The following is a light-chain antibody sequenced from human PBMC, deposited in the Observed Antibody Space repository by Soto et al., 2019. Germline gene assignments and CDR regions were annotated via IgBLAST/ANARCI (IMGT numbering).Light chain of an antibody. Sequence: QSALTQPRSVSGSPGQSVTISCTGTSSDVGGYNYVSWYQQHPGKAPKVLIYDVSKRPSGVPDRVSGSKSGNTASLTISGLQAEDEADYYCCSYAGSDTLVFGGGTKLTVL. V-gene: IGLV2-11*01. J-gene: IGLJ2*01. CDR2: DVS. CDR1: SSDVGGYNY. CDR3: CSYAGSDTLV.